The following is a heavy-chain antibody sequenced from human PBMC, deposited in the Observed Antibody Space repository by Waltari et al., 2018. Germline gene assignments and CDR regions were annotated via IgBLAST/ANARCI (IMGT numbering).Heavy chain of an antibody. V-gene: IGHV4-4*02. CDR1: GGSISSSNW. Sequence: QVQLQESGPGLVKPSGTLSLTCAVSGGSISSSNWWSWVRQPPGKGLEWIGEIYHSGSTNSNPSLKGRVTISVDKSKNQFSLKLSSVTAADTAVYYCAMIVGATRKTFDYWGQGTLVTVSS. CDR3: AMIVGATRKTFDY. D-gene: IGHD1-26*01. J-gene: IGHJ4*02. CDR2: IYHSGST.